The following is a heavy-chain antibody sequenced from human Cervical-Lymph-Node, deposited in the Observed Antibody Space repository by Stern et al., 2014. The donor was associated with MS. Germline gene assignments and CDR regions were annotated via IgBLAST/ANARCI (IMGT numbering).Heavy chain of an antibody. Sequence: QVQLQESGPGLVKPSQTLSLTCTVSGGSISSGNYYWSWIRQPAGEGLEWIGRIYSSGSTQYNPPPKGLVTLSADTVTNQLSLRLGLVTAADTAVYYCARGNYDVLTDNGGHGFDIWGQGTMVTVSS. CDR1: GGSISSGNYY. J-gene: IGHJ3*02. CDR3: ARGNYDVLTDNGGHGFDI. D-gene: IGHD3-9*01. V-gene: IGHV4-61*02. CDR2: IYSSGST.